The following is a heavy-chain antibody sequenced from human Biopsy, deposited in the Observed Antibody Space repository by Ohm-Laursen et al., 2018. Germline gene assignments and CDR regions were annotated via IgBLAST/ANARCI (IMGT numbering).Heavy chain of an antibody. CDR3: ASSNSGTYDV. CDR2: IIPIFNTP. Sequence: GSSVKVSCKVSGDRFSNYPISWVRQAPGQGLEWMGGIIPIFNTPKYAQRFQGRVTITADESTSTAYMELSSLRSEDTAVYYCASSNSGTYDVWGQGTTVTVSS. J-gene: IGHJ6*02. CDR1: GDRFSNYP. D-gene: IGHD1-26*01. V-gene: IGHV1-69*01.